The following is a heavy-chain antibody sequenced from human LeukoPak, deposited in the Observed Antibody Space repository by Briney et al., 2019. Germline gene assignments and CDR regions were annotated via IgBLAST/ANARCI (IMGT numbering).Heavy chain of an antibody. Sequence: PGGSLRLSCAASGLTFSSYGMSWVRQAPGKGLEWVSTITGTGGTTYYADSVKGWFTISRDNSMDTLYLQMNSLRAEDTAVYYCAKGRGAAAADGMDAWGQGTTVTVPS. CDR1: GLTFSSYG. CDR2: ITGTGGTT. J-gene: IGHJ6*01. CDR3: AKGRGAAAADGMDA. D-gene: IGHD6-25*01. V-gene: IGHV3-23*01.